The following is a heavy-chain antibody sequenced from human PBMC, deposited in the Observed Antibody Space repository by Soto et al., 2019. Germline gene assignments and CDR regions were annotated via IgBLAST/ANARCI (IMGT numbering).Heavy chain of an antibody. CDR3: AGARRGSGCIDTFDV. J-gene: IGHJ3*01. CDR2: IDYSGST. V-gene: IGHV4-59*01. D-gene: IGHD2-8*01. CDR1: GGSIGTYY. Sequence: SETLSLTCTVSGGSIGTYYWSWIRQPPGKGLEWIGYIDYSGSTNYNPSLKSRVTISVDTSKNQFSLKLRSVPAADTAVDYCAGARRGSGCIDTFDVWGQGTMVTVSS.